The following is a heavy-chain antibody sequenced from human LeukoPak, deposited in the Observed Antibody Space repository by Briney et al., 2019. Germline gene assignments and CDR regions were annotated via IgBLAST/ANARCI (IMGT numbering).Heavy chain of an antibody. V-gene: IGHV1-2*02. J-gene: IGHJ5*02. D-gene: IGHD2-2*01. CDR1: GYTFTGYY. CDR3: ATAPTGIVVVPAANH. Sequence: ASVKVSCKASGYTFTGYYMHWVRQAPGQGLAWMGWINSNSGGTNYAQKFQGRVTMTRDTSISTAYMELSRLRSDDTAVYYCATAPTGIVVVPAANHWGQGTLVTVSS. CDR2: INSNSGGT.